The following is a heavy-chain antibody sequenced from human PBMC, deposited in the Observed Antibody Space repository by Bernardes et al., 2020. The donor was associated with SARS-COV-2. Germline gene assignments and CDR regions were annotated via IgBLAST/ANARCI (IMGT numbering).Heavy chain of an antibody. CDR3: ARDVDTAIVDYYYYYYGMDV. J-gene: IGHJ6*02. CDR1: GFTFSSYG. CDR2: ISYDGSNK. Sequence: GGSLRLSCAASGFTFSSYGMHWVRQAPGKGLEWVAVISYDGSNKYYADSVKGRFTISRDNSKNTLYLQMNSLRAEDTAVYYCARDVDTAIVDYYYYYYGMDVWGQGTTVTVSS. V-gene: IGHV3-30*03. D-gene: IGHD5-18*01.